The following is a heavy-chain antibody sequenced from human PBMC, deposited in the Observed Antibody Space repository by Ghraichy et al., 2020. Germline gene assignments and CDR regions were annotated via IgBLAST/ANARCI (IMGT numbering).Heavy chain of an antibody. D-gene: IGHD6-19*01. J-gene: IGHJ6*02. CDR3: ARVSSGWSDYYYYGMDV. Sequence: GSLRLSCAASGFTFSTYGMHWVRQAPGKGLEWVALIRFDGSNQKYADSVKGRFTISRDNSKNTLYLQLSSLRADDTAVYYCARVSSGWSDYYYYGMDVWGQGTTVTVSS. V-gene: IGHV3-30*02. CDR2: IRFDGSNQ. CDR1: GFTFSTYG.